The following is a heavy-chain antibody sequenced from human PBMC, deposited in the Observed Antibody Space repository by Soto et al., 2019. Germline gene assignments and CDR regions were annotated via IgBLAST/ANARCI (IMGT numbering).Heavy chain of an antibody. V-gene: IGHV3-23*01. CDR2: ISGTGDSS. CDR3: AKDNGNYGSGSFSH. J-gene: IGHJ4*02. CDR1: GFTFGSYA. Sequence: EVQLLESGGGLVQPGGSLRLSCAASGFTFGSYAMSWVRQAPGKGLEWVSLISGTGDSSEYANSVKGRFTISRDHSKTTVFLQMTSLRAEDTAVYFCAKDNGNYGSGSFSHWGQGTLVTVSS. D-gene: IGHD3-10*01.